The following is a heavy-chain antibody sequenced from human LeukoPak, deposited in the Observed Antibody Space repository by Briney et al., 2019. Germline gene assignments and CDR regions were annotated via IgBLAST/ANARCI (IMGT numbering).Heavy chain of an antibody. V-gene: IGHV3-13*01. CDR3: ARAPSYDSSGYLVK. J-gene: IGHJ4*02. Sequence: QPGGSLRLSCAASGFTFSSYDMHWVRQATGKGLEWVSAIGVAANTFYSGSVKGRFTISRENAKNSLYLLMSSLRAEDTAVYYCARAPSYDSSGYLVKWGQGTLVTVSS. CDR1: GFTFSSYD. CDR2: IGVAANT. D-gene: IGHD3-22*01.